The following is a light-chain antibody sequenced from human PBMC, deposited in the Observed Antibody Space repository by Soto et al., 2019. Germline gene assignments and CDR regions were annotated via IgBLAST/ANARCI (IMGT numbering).Light chain of an antibody. J-gene: IGLJ1*01. Sequence: QSALAQPASVSGSPGQSITISCTGTSSDIGGYNFVSWYQHHPGKAPRLMIFGVSDRPSGVSDRFSGSKSGTTASLTISGLQAQDEADYYCRSPTSSSTLYVFAPGPKLTVL. V-gene: IGLV2-14*03. CDR2: GVS. CDR1: SSDIGGYNF. CDR3: RSPTSSSTLYV.